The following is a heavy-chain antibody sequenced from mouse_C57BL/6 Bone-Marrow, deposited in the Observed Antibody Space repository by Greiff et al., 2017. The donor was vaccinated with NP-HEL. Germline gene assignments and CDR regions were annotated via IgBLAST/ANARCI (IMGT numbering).Heavy chain of an antibody. V-gene: IGHV5-6*01. J-gene: IGHJ3*01. CDR2: ISSGGSYT. CDR3: ASPYDYDVAWFAY. Sequence: EVKLVESGGDLVKPGGSLKLSCAASGFTFSSYGMSWVRQTPDKRLEWVATISSGGSYTYYPDSVKGRFTISRDNAKNTMYQQIGSLKSEDTAMDYCASPYDYDVAWFAYWGQGTLVTVSA. D-gene: IGHD2-4*01. CDR1: GFTFSSYG.